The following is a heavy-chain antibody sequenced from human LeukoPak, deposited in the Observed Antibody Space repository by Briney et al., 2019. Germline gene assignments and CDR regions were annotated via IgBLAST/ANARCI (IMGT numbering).Heavy chain of an antibody. V-gene: IGHV3-48*03. CDR2: ISGAGTTV. D-gene: IGHD5-18*01. J-gene: IGHJ4*02. Sequence: GGSLRLSCVAYGFSLSNYDMHWVRQAPGKRPAWVSYISGAGTTVDYTDSVKGRFTVSRDNAKTALFLQMNRLTDEDTGVYYCARSAGYSYGYVDYWGQGSLVTVSS. CDR3: ARSAGYSYGYVDY. CDR1: GFSLSNYD.